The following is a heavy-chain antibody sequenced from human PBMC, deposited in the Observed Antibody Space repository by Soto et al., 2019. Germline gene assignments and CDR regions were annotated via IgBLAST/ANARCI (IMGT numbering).Heavy chain of an antibody. CDR1: GFTFSSYG. CDR2: IWYDGSNK. CDR3: AREDYGDYGNDAFDI. Sequence: QVQLVESGGGVVQPGRSLRLSCAASGFTFSSYGMHWVRQAPGKGLEWVAVIWYDGSNKYYADSVKGRFTISRDNSKNTLYLQMNSLRAEDTAVYYCAREDYGDYGNDAFDIWGQGTMVTVSS. V-gene: IGHV3-33*01. J-gene: IGHJ3*02. D-gene: IGHD4-17*01.